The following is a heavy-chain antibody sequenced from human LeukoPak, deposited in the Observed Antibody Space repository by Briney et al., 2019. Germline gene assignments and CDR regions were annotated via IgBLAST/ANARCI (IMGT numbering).Heavy chain of an antibody. D-gene: IGHD6-19*01. CDR1: GYSFISYW. V-gene: IGHV5-51*01. CDR2: IYPGDSDT. Sequence: GESLKISCKGSGYSFISYWIGWVRQMPGKGLEWMGIIYPGDSDTRYSPSFQGQVTISADKSITTAYLQWSSLKASDTAIYYCARPAVAGTWGAFDIWGQGTMVTVSS. CDR3: ARPAVAGTWGAFDI. J-gene: IGHJ3*02.